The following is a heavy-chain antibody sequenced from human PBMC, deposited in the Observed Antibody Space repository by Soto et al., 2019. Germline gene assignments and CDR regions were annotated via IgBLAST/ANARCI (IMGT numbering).Heavy chain of an antibody. Sequence: PGGSLRLSCAASGFTFSSYAMSWVRQAPGKGLEWVSAISGSGGSTYYADSVKGRFAISRDNSKNTLYLQMNSLRAEDTAVYYCAKDLDHEYLIAAAGTSGMDVWGQGTTVTVYS. CDR3: AKDLDHEYLIAAAGTSGMDV. D-gene: IGHD6-13*01. V-gene: IGHV3-23*01. J-gene: IGHJ6*02. CDR1: GFTFSSYA. CDR2: ISGSGGST.